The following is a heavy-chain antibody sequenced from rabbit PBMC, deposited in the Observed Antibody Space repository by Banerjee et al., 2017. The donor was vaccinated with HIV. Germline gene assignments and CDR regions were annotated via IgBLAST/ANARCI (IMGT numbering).Heavy chain of an antibody. CDR3: AREEYVGYGYANL. D-gene: IGHD6-1*01. CDR1: STYW. V-gene: IGHV1S45*01. CDR2: INTSSGNT. Sequence: STYWMCWVRQAPGKGLEWIACINTSSGNTVYANWAKGRFTISKTSSTTVTLQMTSLTAADTATYFCAREEYVGYGYANLWGQGTLVTVS. J-gene: IGHJ4*01.